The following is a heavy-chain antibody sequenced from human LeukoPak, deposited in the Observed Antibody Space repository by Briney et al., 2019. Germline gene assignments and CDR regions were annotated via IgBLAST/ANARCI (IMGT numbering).Heavy chain of an antibody. V-gene: IGHV4-59*08. Sequence: SETLSLTCTVSAGSINNYYWSWIRQPPGKGLEWIGYIYYSGSTNYNPSLKSRVTISVDTSKNQFSLKLSSVTAADTAVYYCARGMVRGVMDYWGQGTLVTVSS. CDR3: ARGMVRGVMDY. CDR2: IYYSGST. CDR1: AGSINNYY. D-gene: IGHD3-10*01. J-gene: IGHJ4*02.